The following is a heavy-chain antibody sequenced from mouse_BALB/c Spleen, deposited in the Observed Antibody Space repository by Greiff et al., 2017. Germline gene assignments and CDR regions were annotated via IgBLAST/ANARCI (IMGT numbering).Heavy chain of an antibody. V-gene: IGHV3-6*02. D-gene: IGHD1-1*01. J-gene: IGHJ2*01. CDR1: GYSITSGYY. CDR2: ISYDGSN. Sequence: EVQLQESGPGLVKPSQSLSLTCSVTGYSITSGYYWNWIRQFPGNKLEWMGYISYDGSNNYNPSLKNRISITRDTSKNQFFLKLNSVTTEDTATYYCARGVLRGYFDYWGQGTTLTVSS. CDR3: ARGVLRGYFDY.